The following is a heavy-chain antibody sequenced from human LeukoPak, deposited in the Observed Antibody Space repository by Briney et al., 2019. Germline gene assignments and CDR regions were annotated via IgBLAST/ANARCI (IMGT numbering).Heavy chain of an antibody. Sequence: GASVKLSCKASGYPFTAYYIHRVRRAPGQGLGWMGWIDPNSGGTNYAQTFQGRVTMTRDTSISTAYMELSRLRSDDTAVYYCARDPDYDFWSGPFDYWGQGTLVTVSS. V-gene: IGHV1-2*02. CDR3: ARDPDYDFWSGPFDY. D-gene: IGHD3-3*01. J-gene: IGHJ4*02. CDR2: IDPNSGGT. CDR1: GYPFTAYY.